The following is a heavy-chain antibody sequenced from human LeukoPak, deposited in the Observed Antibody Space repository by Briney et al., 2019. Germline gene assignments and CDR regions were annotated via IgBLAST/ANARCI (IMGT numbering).Heavy chain of an antibody. D-gene: IGHD3-22*01. Sequence: SETLSLTCTVSGGSIGSYYWSWIRQPPGKGLEWIGYIYYSGSTNYNPSLKSRVTISVDTSKNQFSLKLSSVTAADTAVYYCARSSHYYDSSGYYYDAFDIWGQGTMVTVSS. CDR3: ARSSHYYDSSGYYYDAFDI. J-gene: IGHJ3*02. CDR2: IYYSGST. V-gene: IGHV4-59*01. CDR1: GGSIGSYY.